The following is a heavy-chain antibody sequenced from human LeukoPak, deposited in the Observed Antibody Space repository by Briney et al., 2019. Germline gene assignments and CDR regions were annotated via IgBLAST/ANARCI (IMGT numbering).Heavy chain of an antibody. Sequence: GRCLRLSCAASGFTFSSYGMHWVRQAPGKGLEWVAVISYEGGNKYYVDSVQGRFTIPRDNSKNTLYLQMNGLRAEDTAVYYCAKGGEKFVNPPFFDYWRQGTLVTVSS. CDR2: ISYEGGNK. V-gene: IGHV3-30*18. CDR3: AKGGEKFVNPPFFDY. D-gene: IGHD2/OR15-2a*01. CDR1: GFTFSSYG. J-gene: IGHJ4*02.